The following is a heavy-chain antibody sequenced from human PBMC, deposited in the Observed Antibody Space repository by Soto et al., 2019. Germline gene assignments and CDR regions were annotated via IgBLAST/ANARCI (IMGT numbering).Heavy chain of an antibody. Sequence: QVQLVQSGAEVKKPGASVKVSCMASGYTFTSYGITWVRQAPGQGLEWMGWISAYNGNTNYAQKLQGRVTMTTDTATSTADMALRSLRSDDTAVYYCAREYSYGSGPCSWGQGTLVTVSS. J-gene: IGHJ5*02. CDR3: AREYSYGSGPCS. CDR2: ISAYNGNT. CDR1: GYTFTSYG. D-gene: IGHD3-10*01. V-gene: IGHV1-18*01.